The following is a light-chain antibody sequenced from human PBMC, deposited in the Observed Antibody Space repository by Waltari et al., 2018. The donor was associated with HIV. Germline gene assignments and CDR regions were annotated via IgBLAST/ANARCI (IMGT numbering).Light chain of an antibody. CDR3: AVWDDSLGGAV. Sequence: QSVVTQPPSASGTPGQRVTISCSGSGSNIGTYSVNWYQHFPGTAPKLLIYMNDQRPAGVPGRFSGSQSWTSASLAISGLQYDDDADYYCAVWDDSLGGAVFGGGTKLTVL. CDR2: MND. CDR1: GSNIGTYS. J-gene: IGLJ2*01. V-gene: IGLV1-47*01.